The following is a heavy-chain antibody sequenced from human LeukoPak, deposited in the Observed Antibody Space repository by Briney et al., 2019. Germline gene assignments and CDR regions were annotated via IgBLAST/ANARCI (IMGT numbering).Heavy chain of an antibody. CDR2: ISGSGGST. V-gene: IGHV3-23*01. Sequence: GGSLRLSCAASGFTFSSYAMSWVRQAPGKRLEWVSAISGSGGSTYYADSVKGRFTISRDNSKNTLYLQMNSLRAEDTAVYYCAKDSGDYYDSSGYYYLDYWGQGTLVTVSS. CDR3: AKDSGDYYDSSGYYYLDY. J-gene: IGHJ4*02. CDR1: GFTFSSYA. D-gene: IGHD3-22*01.